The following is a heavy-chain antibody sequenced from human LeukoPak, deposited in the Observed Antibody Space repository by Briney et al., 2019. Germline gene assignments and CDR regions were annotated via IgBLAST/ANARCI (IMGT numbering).Heavy chain of an antibody. Sequence: SVKVSCKASGGTFSSYAISWVRQAPGQRLEWMGGIIPIFGTANYAQKFQGIVTITADESKSTAYMELSSLRSEDTAVYYGARQDIVVVPAAGDYYYYGMDVWGQGTTVTVSS. V-gene: IGHV1-69*13. CDR3: ARQDIVVVPAAGDYYYYGMDV. CDR1: GGTFSSYA. J-gene: IGHJ6*02. CDR2: IIPIFGTA. D-gene: IGHD2-2*01.